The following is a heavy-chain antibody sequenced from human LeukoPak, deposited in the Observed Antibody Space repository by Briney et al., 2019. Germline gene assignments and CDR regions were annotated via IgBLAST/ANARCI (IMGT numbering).Heavy chain of an antibody. Sequence: SETLPLTCTVSGGSISSGGYYWSWIRQHPGKGLEWIGYIYYSGSTYYNPSLKSRVTISVDRSKNQFSLKLSSVTAADTAVYYCARGSLFDYWGQGTLVTVSS. CDR3: ARGSLFDY. J-gene: IGHJ4*02. CDR2: IYYSGST. CDR1: GGSISSGGYY. V-gene: IGHV4-31*03.